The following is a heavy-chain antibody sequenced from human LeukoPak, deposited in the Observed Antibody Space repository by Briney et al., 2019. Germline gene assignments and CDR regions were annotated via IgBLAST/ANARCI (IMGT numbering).Heavy chain of an antibody. CDR2: FDPEDGET. CDR3: ATGIRYSSSLDY. V-gene: IGHV1-24*01. J-gene: IGHJ4*02. Sequence: ASVKVSCKVSGYTLTELSMHWVRQALGKGLEWMGGFDPEDGETIYAQKLQGRVTMTEDTSTDTAYMELSSLRSEDTAVYYCATGIRYSSSLDYWGQGTLVTVSS. CDR1: GYTLTELS. D-gene: IGHD6-13*01.